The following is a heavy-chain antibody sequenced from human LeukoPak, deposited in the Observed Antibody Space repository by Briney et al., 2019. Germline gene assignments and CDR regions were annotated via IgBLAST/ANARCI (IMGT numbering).Heavy chain of an antibody. V-gene: IGHV4-38-2*02. J-gene: IGHJ5*02. CDR1: GYSISSGYY. Sequence: PSETLSLTCTVSGYSISSGYYWGWIRQPPGKGLEWIGSIYHSGSTYYNPSLKSRVTISVDTSKNQFSLKLSSVTAADTAVYYCARWPGRPGQYNWFDPWGQGTLVTVSS. CDR3: ARWPGRPGQYNWFDP. CDR2: IYHSGST. D-gene: IGHD1-14*01.